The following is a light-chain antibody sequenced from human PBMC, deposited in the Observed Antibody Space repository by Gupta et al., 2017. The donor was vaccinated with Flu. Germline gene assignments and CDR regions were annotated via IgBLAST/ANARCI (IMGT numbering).Light chain of an antibody. Sequence: YVLTQPPSVSVAPGKTARITCGGNNIGSKSVHWYQQRPGQAPVVAVHDDSDRPSGIPERFSGSNSGNTATLTISRVEAGDEADYYCQVWDSSSDHFVIFGGGTKLTVL. CDR1: NIGSKS. V-gene: IGLV3-21*03. CDR3: QVWDSSSDHFVI. J-gene: IGLJ2*01. CDR2: DDS.